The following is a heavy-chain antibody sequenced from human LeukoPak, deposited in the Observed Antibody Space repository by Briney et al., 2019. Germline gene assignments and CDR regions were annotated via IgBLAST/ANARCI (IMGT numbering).Heavy chain of an antibody. CDR1: GFTFSSYG. CDR3: AKGSGHGIAAAGSVY. J-gene: IGHJ4*02. CDR2: ISYDGSNK. D-gene: IGHD6-13*01. V-gene: IGHV3-30*18. Sequence: GGSLRLSCAASGFTFSSYGMHWVRQAPGKGLEWVAVISYDGSNKYYADSVKGRFTISRDNSKNTQFLQMNSLKAEDSACYYYAKGSGHGIAAAGSVYWGQGTLVTVSS.